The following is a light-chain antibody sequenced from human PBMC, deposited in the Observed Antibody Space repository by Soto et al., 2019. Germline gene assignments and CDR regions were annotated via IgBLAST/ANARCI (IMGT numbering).Light chain of an antibody. V-gene: IGLV4-69*01. CDR1: SGHSSYA. CDR3: QTWCSGIVV. J-gene: IGLJ2*01. CDR2: LNSDGSH. Sequence: QLVLTQSPSASASLGASVKLTCTLSSGHSSYAIAWHQQQPETGPRYLMKLNSDGSHTNGDVIPDRFSGSSSGAERYLTITSLQSEDEAYYYCQTWCSGIVVFGGGTKLTVL.